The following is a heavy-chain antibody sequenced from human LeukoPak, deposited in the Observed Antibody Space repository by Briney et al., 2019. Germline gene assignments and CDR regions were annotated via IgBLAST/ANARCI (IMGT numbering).Heavy chain of an antibody. D-gene: IGHD3-22*01. J-gene: IGHJ3*02. V-gene: IGHV1-18*01. CDR3: VYDSSGYYEGSAFDI. CDR1: GYTFTSYG. CDR2: ISAYNGNT. Sequence: ASVKVSCKASGYTFTSYGISWVRQAPGQGLEWMGWISAYNGNTNYAQKFQGRVTMTRDTSISTAYMELSRLRSDDTAVYYCVYDSSGYYEGSAFDIWGQGTMVTVSS.